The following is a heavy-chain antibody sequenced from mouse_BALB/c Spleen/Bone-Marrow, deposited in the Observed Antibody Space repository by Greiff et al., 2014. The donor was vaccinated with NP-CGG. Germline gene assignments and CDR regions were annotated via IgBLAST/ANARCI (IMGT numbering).Heavy chain of an antibody. Sequence: EVQLQQSGPELVKPGASMKISCKASGFSFTGYTMNWVKQSHGKYLEWIGLINPYNGGTSYNLKFKGKATLTVDKSFSTAYMELLSLTSEDSAVYYCARADYYFDYWGQGTTLTVSS. CDR3: ARADYYFDY. J-gene: IGHJ2*01. CDR1: GFSFTGYT. CDR2: INPYNGGT. V-gene: IGHV1-18*01.